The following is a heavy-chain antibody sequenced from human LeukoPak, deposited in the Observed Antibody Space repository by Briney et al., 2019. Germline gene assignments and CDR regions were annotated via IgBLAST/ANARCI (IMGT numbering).Heavy chain of an antibody. V-gene: IGHV4-4*07. CDR3: ARASVTTVSRWDY. CDR2: IYSSGNT. Sequence: SETLSLTCTVSGGSISSYYWSWIRPPAGKGLEWIGRIYSSGNTHYNPSLKSRVTMSVDTSKNQFPLKLSSVTAADTAVYYCARASVTTVSRWDYWGQGTLVTVSS. J-gene: IGHJ4*02. CDR1: GGSISSYY. D-gene: IGHD4-17*01.